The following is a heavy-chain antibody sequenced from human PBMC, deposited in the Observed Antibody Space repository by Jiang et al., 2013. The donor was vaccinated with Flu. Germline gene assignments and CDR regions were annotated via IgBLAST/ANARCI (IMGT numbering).Heavy chain of an antibody. CDR2: ISPSGGST. Sequence: GAEVKKPEASVKVSCKASGYTFTSYFIHWVRQAPGQGLEWMGMISPSGGSTSSAQKFQGRLTMTRDTSTSTVYMELSSLRSEDTAVYYCARGNYYGSSGYLNYFDYWGQGTLVTVSS. D-gene: IGHD3-22*01. J-gene: IGHJ4*02. CDR3: ARGNYYGSSGYLNYFDY. CDR1: GYTFTSYF. V-gene: IGHV1-46*01.